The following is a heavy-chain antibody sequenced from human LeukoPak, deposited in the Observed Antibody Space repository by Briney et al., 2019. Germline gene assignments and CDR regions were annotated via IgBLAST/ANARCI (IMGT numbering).Heavy chain of an antibody. CDR2: IIPILGIA. D-gene: IGHD4-11*01. V-gene: IGHV1-69*04. J-gene: IGHJ6*02. CDR1: GGTFSSYA. Sequence: SVKASCKASGGTFSSYAISWVRQAPGQGLEWMGRIIPILGIANYAQKFQGRVTITADKSTSTAYMELSSLRSEDTAVYYCARNDYSNYYYYGMDVWGQGTTVTVSS. CDR3: ARNDYSNYYYYGMDV.